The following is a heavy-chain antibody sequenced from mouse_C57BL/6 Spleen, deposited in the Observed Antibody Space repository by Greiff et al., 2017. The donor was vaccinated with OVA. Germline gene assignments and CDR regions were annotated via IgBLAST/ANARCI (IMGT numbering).Heavy chain of an antibody. CDR3: ARPPSDYYGSSLWFAY. CDR2: IYPRSGNT. Sequence: VQLQQSGAELARPGASVKLSCKASGYTFTSYGISWVKQRTGQGLEWIGEIYPRSGNTYYNEKFKGKATLTADKSSSTAYMELRSLTSEDSAVYFCARPPSDYYGSSLWFAYWGQGTLVTVSA. D-gene: IGHD1-1*01. J-gene: IGHJ3*01. V-gene: IGHV1-81*01. CDR1: GYTFTSYG.